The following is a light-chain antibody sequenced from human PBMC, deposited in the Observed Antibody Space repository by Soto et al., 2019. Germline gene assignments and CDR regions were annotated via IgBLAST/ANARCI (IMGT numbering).Light chain of an antibody. J-gene: IGKJ1*01. Sequence: EIVLTQFPDTLSLSPGERATLSCRASQSVSSSSLAWYQQRRGQAPRLLIHGASSRATGIPDRFSGSGSGTDFTLTISGLEPEDFAVYYCQQYGSSPRTFGQGTKVEVK. CDR1: QSVSSSS. V-gene: IGKV3-20*01. CDR2: GAS. CDR3: QQYGSSPRT.